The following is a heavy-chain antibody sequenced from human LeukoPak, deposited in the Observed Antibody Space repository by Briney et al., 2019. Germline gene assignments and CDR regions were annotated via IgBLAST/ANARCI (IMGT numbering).Heavy chain of an antibody. CDR1: GYTFTGYY. CDR2: INPNSGGT. Sequence: ASVKVSCKASGYTFTGYYMHWVRQAPGQGLEWMGWINPNSGGTNYAQKFPCRVTMTRDTSIRTAYMELSRLRSDDTAVYYCAREGQNSGSYYLSVAIFDYSGQGTLVTVSS. D-gene: IGHD1-26*01. CDR3: AREGQNSGSYYLSVAIFDY. V-gene: IGHV1-2*02. J-gene: IGHJ4*02.